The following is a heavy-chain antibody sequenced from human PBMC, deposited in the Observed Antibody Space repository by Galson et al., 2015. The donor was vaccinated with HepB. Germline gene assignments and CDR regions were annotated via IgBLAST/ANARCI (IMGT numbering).Heavy chain of an antibody. D-gene: IGHD6-13*01. CDR3: ARVGGIAAGTNLLFDI. CDR2: IYYSGST. Sequence: TLSLTCAVSGGSISSGGYSWSWIRQPPGKGLEWIGYIYYSGSTYYNPSLKSRVTISVDTSKNQFSLKLSSVTAADTAVYYCARVGGIAAGTNLLFDIWGQGTMVTVSS. CDR1: GGSISSGGYS. J-gene: IGHJ3*02. V-gene: IGHV4-30-4*07.